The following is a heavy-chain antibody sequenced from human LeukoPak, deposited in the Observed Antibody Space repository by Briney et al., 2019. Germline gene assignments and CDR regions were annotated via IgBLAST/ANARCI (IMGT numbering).Heavy chain of an antibody. J-gene: IGHJ4*02. CDR1: GYTFTSYG. Sequence: ASVKVSCKASGYTFTSYGISWVRQAPGQGLEWMGWISAYNGNTNYAQKLQGKVTMTTDTSTSTAYMELRSLRSDDTAVYYCARDDWQWLELDYWGQGTLVTVSS. CDR2: ISAYNGNT. D-gene: IGHD6-19*01. CDR3: ARDDWQWLELDY. V-gene: IGHV1-18*01.